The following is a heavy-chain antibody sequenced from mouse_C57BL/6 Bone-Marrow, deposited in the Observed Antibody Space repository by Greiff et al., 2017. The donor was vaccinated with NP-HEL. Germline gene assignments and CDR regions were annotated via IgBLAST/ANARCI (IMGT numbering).Heavy chain of an antibody. V-gene: IGHV1-64*01. Sequence: QVQLQQSGAELVKPGASVKLSCKASGYTFTSYWMHWVKQRPGQGLEWIGMIHPNSGSTNYNEKFKGKATLTVDKSSSTAYMQSSSLTSEDSAVYDCARGSAMDYWGQGTSVTVSS. CDR1: GYTFTSYW. J-gene: IGHJ4*01. CDR2: IHPNSGST. CDR3: ARGSAMDY.